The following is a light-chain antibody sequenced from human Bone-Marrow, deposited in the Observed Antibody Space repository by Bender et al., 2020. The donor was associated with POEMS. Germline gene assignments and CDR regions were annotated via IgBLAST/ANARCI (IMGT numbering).Light chain of an antibody. Sequence: QSVLTQTPSASGTPGQSVIISCSGTDSNFGGNNVNWYQHLPGTAPRLVVYSNYQRPSGVPARFSGSKSGTSASLAISDIQSEDEADYYCQTWGTGILFGGETKLTVL. CDR2: SNY. CDR1: DSNFGGNN. V-gene: IGLV1-44*01. CDR3: QTWGTGIL. J-gene: IGLJ3*02.